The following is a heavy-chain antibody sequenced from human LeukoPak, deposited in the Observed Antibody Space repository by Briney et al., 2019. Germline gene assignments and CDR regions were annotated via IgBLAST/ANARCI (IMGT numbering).Heavy chain of an antibody. CDR2: ISYDGSNK. D-gene: IGHD3-22*01. J-gene: IGHJ4*02. Sequence: PGGSLRLSCAASGFTFSSYAMHWVRQAPGKGLEWVAVISYDGSNKYYADSVKGRFTISRDNSKNTLYLQMNSLRAEDTAVYYCAREYYDSGGYSDEVFYFDFWGQGTLVTVSS. CDR3: AREYYDSGGYSDEVFYFDF. CDR1: GFTFSSYA. V-gene: IGHV3-30*04.